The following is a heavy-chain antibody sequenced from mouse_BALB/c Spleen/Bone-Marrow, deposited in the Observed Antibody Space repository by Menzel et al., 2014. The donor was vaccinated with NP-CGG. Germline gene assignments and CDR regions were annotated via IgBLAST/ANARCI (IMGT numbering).Heavy chain of an antibody. CDR3: ARYLGGTMDY. D-gene: IGHD2-12*01. CDR2: IWRGGST. Sequence: VKVEESGPSLVQPSQSLSITCTVSGFSLTTYGLHWVRPSPGKGLEWLGVIWRGGSTDYNAAFMSRLSITKDNSKSQVFFKMNSLQADDTAIYYCARYLGGTMDYWGQGTSVTVSS. CDR1: GFSLTTYG. V-gene: IGHV2-5-1*01. J-gene: IGHJ4*01.